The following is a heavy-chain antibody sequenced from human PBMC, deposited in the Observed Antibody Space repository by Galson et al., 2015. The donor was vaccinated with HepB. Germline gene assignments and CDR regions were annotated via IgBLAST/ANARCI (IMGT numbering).Heavy chain of an antibody. J-gene: IGHJ4*02. CDR1: GFTFSDYY. CDR3: AREGYDILTGYYNYFDY. CDR2: ISSSSSYT. D-gene: IGHD3-9*01. Sequence: SLRLSCAASGFTFSDYYMSWIRQAPGKGLEWVSYISSSSSYTNYADSVKGRFTISRDNAKNSLYLQMNSLRAEDTAVYYCAREGYDILTGYYNYFDYWGQGTLVTVSS. V-gene: IGHV3-11*06.